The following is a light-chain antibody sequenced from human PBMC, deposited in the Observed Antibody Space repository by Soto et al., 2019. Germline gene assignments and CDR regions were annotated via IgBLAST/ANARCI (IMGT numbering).Light chain of an antibody. CDR2: DAS. V-gene: IGKV3D-11*02. CDR1: QSINTY. CDR3: QQRRSWQVT. Sequence: ENVLTQSPATLSLSPGERATLSCLASQSINTYLAWYQQKPGQAPRLLIYDASKRATGIPARFSGSGSGTNFTLTISSLEPEDFAVYYCQQRRSWQVTFGQGTRLEIK. J-gene: IGKJ5*01.